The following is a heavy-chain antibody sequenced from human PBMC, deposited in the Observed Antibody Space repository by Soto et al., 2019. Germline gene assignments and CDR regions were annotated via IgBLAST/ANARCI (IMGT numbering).Heavy chain of an antibody. CDR2: TYYRSKWYN. Sequence: SQTLSLTCAISGDSVSSNSAAWNWIRQSPSRGLEWLGRTYYRSKWYNDYVVSVKSRITINPDTSKNQFSLQLNSVTPEDTAVYYCARIRYYGSGSYYYYYMDVWGKGTTVTVSS. CDR3: ARIRYYGSGSYYYYYMDV. CDR1: GDSVSSNSAA. J-gene: IGHJ6*03. D-gene: IGHD3-10*01. V-gene: IGHV6-1*01.